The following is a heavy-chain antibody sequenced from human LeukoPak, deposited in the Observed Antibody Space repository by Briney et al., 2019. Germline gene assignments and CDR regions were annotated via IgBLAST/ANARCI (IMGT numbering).Heavy chain of an antibody. D-gene: IGHD3-16*01. CDR3: ARDSRGGGPDFDY. CDR1: GDSISSSW. V-gene: IGHV4-59*01. CDR2: IYYSGTPT. J-gene: IGHJ4*02. Sequence: SETLSLTCTVSGDSISSSWWAWIRQPPGKGLEWIGYIYYSGTPTSYNPSLKSRATISIDTSRNQYSLKLGSVTAADTAVYYCARDSRGGGPDFDYWGQGTLVTVSS.